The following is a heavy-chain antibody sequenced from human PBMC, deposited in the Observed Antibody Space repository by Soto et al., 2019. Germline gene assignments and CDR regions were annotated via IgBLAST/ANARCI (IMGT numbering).Heavy chain of an antibody. CDR1: GFSFSNAW. J-gene: IGHJ5*02. D-gene: IGHD4-17*01. CDR2: IKSKTDGGTT. V-gene: IGHV3-15*01. CDR3: TTDTTVTTADKRFDP. Sequence: GGSLRLSCAASGFSFSNAWMSWVRQAPGKGLEWVGRIKSKTDGGTTDYAAPVKGRFTISRDDSKNTLYLQMNSLKTEDTAVYYCTTDTTVTTADKRFDPWGQGTLVTVSS.